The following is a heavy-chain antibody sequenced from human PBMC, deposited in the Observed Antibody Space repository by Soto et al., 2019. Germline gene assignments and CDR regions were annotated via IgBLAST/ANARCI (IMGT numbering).Heavy chain of an antibody. J-gene: IGHJ5*02. V-gene: IGHV4-30-2*01. CDR3: ARGSKRWFDP. CDR1: GGSISSGGYS. CDR2: IYHSGST. Sequence: SETLSLTCAVSGGSISSGGYSWSWIRQPPGKGLEWIGYIYHSGSTYYNPSLKSRVTISVDRSKNQFSLKLSSVTAADTAVYYCARGSKRWFDPWGQGTLVTVS.